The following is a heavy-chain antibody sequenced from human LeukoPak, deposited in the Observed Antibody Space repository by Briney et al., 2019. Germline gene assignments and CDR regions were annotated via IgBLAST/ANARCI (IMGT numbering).Heavy chain of an antibody. CDR1: GGSFSGYY. J-gene: IGHJ4*02. D-gene: IGHD2-15*01. CDR3: ARSYCSGGSCWVYFDY. Sequence: SSETLSLTCAVYGGSFSGYYWSWIRQPPGKGLEWIGEINHSGSTNYNPSLKSRVTISVDTSKNQFSLKLSSVTAADTAIYYCARSYCSGGSCWVYFDYWGQGTLVTVSS. CDR2: INHSGST. V-gene: IGHV4-34*01.